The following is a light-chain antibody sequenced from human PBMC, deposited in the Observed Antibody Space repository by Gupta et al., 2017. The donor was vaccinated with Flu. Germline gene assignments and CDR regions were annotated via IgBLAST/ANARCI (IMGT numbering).Light chain of an antibody. CDR3: QSYDSSLSVV. CDR2: GNS. J-gene: IGLJ2*01. CDR1: SSNIGAGYD. V-gene: IGLV1-40*01. Sequence: VLTQPPSVSGAPGQRVTISCTGRSSNIGAGYDVHWYQQLPGTAPKLLIYGNSNRPSGVPDRFSGSKSGTSASLAITGLQAEDEADYYCQSYDSSLSVVFGGGTKLTVL.